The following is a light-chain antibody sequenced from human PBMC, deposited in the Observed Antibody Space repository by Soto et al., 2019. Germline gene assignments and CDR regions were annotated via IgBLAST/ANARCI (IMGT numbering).Light chain of an antibody. CDR3: TSYTITRTLWV. CDR1: SSDVGDYSF. CDR2: DVS. J-gene: IGLJ3*02. V-gene: IGLV2-14*01. Sequence: QSALTQPASVSGSPGQSISISCTGTSSDVGDYSFVSWYQKHPDKAPKLMIYDVSNRPSGVSNRFSGSKSGNTASLTISGLQTEDEADYYCTSYTITRTLWVFGGGTKLTVL.